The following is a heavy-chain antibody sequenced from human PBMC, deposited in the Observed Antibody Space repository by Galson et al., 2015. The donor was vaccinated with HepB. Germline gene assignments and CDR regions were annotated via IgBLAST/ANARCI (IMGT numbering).Heavy chain of an antibody. CDR2: IIPILDIT. V-gene: IGHV1-69*02. D-gene: IGHD3-10*01. CDR3: ATGANTGTYYIDHYGMDV. Sequence: SVKVSCKASGGTFTTFTSYTIAWVRQAPGQGLEWMGRIIPILDITNYAQKFQGRVTITADKFTSTAYMEMSSLRSDDTAVYYCATGANTGTYYIDHYGMDVWGQGTTVTVSS. J-gene: IGHJ6*02. CDR1: GGTFTTFTSYT.